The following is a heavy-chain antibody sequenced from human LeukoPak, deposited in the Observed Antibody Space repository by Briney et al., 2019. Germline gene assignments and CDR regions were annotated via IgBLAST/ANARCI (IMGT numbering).Heavy chain of an antibody. CDR1: GFTFSSYE. J-gene: IGHJ4*02. V-gene: IGHV3-48*03. CDR2: ISSSGSTI. Sequence: GGSLRLSCAASGFTFSSYEMNWVRQAPGKGLEWVSYISSSGSTIYYADSVKGRFTISRDNAKNSLYLQRNSLRAEDTAVYYCARVRGQWLVRGGFDYWGQGTLVTVSS. D-gene: IGHD6-19*01. CDR3: ARVRGQWLVRGGFDY.